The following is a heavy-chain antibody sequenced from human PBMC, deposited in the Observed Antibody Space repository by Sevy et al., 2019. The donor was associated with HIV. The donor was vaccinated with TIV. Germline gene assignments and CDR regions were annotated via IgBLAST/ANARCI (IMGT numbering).Heavy chain of an antibody. CDR2: IIYDGSMK. Sequence: GGSLRLSCAASGFTFSSYTMHWARQAPGKGMEWVANIIYDGSMKYYAHSVKGRFTISRDNSKNTLYLQMNSLSAEDTAVYYCARDQHDYAGNVRTGWFDPWGQGILVTVSS. CDR1: GFTFSSYT. V-gene: IGHV3-30-3*01. CDR3: ARDQHDYAGNVRTGWFDP. D-gene: IGHD4-17*01. J-gene: IGHJ5*02.